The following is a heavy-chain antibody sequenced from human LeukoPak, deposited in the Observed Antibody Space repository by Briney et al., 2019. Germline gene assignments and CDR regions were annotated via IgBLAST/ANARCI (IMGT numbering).Heavy chain of an antibody. J-gene: IGHJ4*02. Sequence: GGSLRLSCAASGFTFSNYAMNWVRQTPGKGLEWVSSLRASGGITYYADSVKGRFTTSRDNSKNTLFLQMNSLRAEDTAIYYCAKYGPQDSGSSHFDYWGQGALVTVSS. CDR3: AKYGPQDSGSSHFDY. CDR2: LRASGGIT. V-gene: IGHV3-23*01. D-gene: IGHD1-26*01. CDR1: GFTFSNYA.